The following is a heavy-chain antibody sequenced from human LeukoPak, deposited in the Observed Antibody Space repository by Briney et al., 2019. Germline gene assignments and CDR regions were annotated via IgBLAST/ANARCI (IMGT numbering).Heavy chain of an antibody. Sequence: GGPLRLSCAASGFTFSNAWMSWVRQAPGKGLEWVGRIKSKTDGGTTDYAAPVKGRFTISRDDSKNTLYLQMNSLKTEDTAVYYCTTVAPAEFWSGYYTSYFDYWGQGTLVTVSS. D-gene: IGHD3-3*01. CDR1: GFTFSNAW. CDR2: IKSKTDGGTT. V-gene: IGHV3-15*01. J-gene: IGHJ4*02. CDR3: TTVAPAEFWSGYYTSYFDY.